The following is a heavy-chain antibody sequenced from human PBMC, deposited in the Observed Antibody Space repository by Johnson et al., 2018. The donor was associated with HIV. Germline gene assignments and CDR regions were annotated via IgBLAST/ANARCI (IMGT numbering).Heavy chain of an antibody. CDR1: GFTFSSYA. J-gene: IGHJ3*02. Sequence: QVQLVESGGGVVQPGRSLRLSCAASGFTFSSYAMHWVRQAPGKGLEWVAVISYDGSNKYYADSVKGRFTISRDISKNTLHLQMNSLRAEDTAVYYCARGPTYYADPFAFDIWGQGTMVTVSS. D-gene: IGHD4-17*01. CDR2: ISYDGSNK. V-gene: IGHV3-30*04. CDR3: ARGPTYYADPFAFDI.